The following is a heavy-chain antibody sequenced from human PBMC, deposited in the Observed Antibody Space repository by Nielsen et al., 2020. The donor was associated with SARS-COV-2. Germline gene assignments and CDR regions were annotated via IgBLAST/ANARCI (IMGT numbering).Heavy chain of an antibody. J-gene: IGHJ4*02. D-gene: IGHD2-2*01. CDR1: GYSFTNYW. CDR2: IDPSDSYT. V-gene: IGHV5-10-1*01. CDR3: VRGSHCSSTRCHIDY. Sequence: ESLKLSCKGSGYSFTNYWISWVRQMPGKGLEWMGRIDPSDSYTNYSPSFQGHVTISGDKSISTAYLQWSSLKASDTAMYYCVRGSHCSSTRCHIDYWGQGTLVTVSS.